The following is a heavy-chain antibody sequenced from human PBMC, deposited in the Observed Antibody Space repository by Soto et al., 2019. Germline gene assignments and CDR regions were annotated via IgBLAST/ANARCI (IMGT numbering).Heavy chain of an antibody. D-gene: IGHD3-22*01. CDR2: IYNSGNT. CDR3: ARGNPLYPNYYDSSGYLDY. Sequence: SETLSLTCAVSGGSISSGFYSWSWIRQPPGQGLEWIGYIYNSGNTYYNPSLMSRVTISVDRSQNHFSLKLTSVTAEDTAVYYCARGNPLYPNYYDSSGYLDYWGQGTLVTVSS. J-gene: IGHJ4*02. V-gene: IGHV4-30-2*01. CDR1: GGSISSGFYS.